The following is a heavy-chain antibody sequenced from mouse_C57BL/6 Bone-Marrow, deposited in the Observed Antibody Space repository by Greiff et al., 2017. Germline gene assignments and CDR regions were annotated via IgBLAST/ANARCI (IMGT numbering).Heavy chain of an antibody. CDR2: IDPENGDT. CDR1: GFNIKDDY. Sequence: EVQLQQSGAELVRPGASVKLSCTASGFNIKDDYMHWVKQRPEQGLEWIGWIDPENGDTESASKFQGKATITADTSSNTAYLQLSSLTSEDTAVYYCTKRYYAMDYWGQGTSVTVSS. J-gene: IGHJ4*01. CDR3: TKRYYAMDY. V-gene: IGHV14-4*01.